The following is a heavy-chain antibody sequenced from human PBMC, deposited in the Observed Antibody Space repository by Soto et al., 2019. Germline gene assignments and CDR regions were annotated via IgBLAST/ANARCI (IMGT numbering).Heavy chain of an antibody. CDR1: GLTFSSYA. V-gene: IGHV3-23*01. Sequence: PGGSLRLSCAASGLTFSSYAMSWVRQAPGRGLEWVSAISGSGGSTYYADSVKGRFTISRDNSKNTLYLQMNSLRAEDTAVYYCAKDFAKYYYDSSEPRHDYWGQGTLVTVSS. CDR2: ISGSGGST. J-gene: IGHJ4*02. CDR3: AKDFAKYYYDSSEPRHDY. D-gene: IGHD3-22*01.